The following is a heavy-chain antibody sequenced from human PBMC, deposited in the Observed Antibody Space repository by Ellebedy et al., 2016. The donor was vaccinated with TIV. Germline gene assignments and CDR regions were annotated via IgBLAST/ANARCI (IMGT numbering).Heavy chain of an antibody. CDR3: VRAVDWNYPWYFDL. CDR2: TYCGGRT. V-gene: IGHV3-53*01. CDR1: GFTVSGGS. J-gene: IGHJ2*01. D-gene: IGHD1-7*01. Sequence: GGSLRLXXAASGFTVSGGSMNWIRQAPGKGLGCVSFTYCGGRTYFADSVKGRFTISRDNSKKTLFLQMNSLRAEDTAVYYCVRAVDWNYPWYFDLWGRGTLVTVSS.